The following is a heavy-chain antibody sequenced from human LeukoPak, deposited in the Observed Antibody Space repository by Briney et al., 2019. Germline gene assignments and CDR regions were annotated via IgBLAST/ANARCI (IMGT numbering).Heavy chain of an antibody. Sequence: GRSLRLSCAASGFTFSSYGMHWVRQAPGKGLEWVAVISYDGSNKYYADSVKGRFTISRDNSKNTLYLQMNSLRAEDTAVYYCAKSSGWYERVGFDYWGQGTLVTVSS. D-gene: IGHD6-19*01. CDR3: AKSSGWYERVGFDY. J-gene: IGHJ4*02. CDR2: ISYDGSNK. CDR1: GFTFSSYG. V-gene: IGHV3-30*18.